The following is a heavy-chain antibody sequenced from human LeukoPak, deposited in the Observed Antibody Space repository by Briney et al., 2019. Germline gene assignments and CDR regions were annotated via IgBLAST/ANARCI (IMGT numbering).Heavy chain of an antibody. CDR1: GFTFTSYA. D-gene: IGHD5-18*01. V-gene: IGHV3-30-3*01. CDR3: ARGGYSYGYDY. CDR2: ISYDGSNK. J-gene: IGHJ4*02. Sequence: GGSLRLSCAASGFTFTSYAMHWVRQARGKGLEWVAVISYDGSNKYYADSVKGRFTISRDNSKNTLYLQMNSLRAEDTAVYYCARGGYSYGYDYWGQGTLVTVSS.